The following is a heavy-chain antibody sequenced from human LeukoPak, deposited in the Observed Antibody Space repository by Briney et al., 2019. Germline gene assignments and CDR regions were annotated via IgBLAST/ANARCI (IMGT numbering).Heavy chain of an antibody. D-gene: IGHD3-22*01. Sequence: SETLSLTCAVYGGSFSGYYWSWIRQPPGKGLEWIGSIYHSGNTYYNPSLKSRVTISVDTSKNQFSLKLSSVTAADTAVYYCARWGDDSRGYYYDYWGQGTLVTVSS. V-gene: IGHV4-34*01. CDR2: IYHSGNT. CDR3: ARWGDDSRGYYYDY. CDR1: GGSFSGYY. J-gene: IGHJ4*02.